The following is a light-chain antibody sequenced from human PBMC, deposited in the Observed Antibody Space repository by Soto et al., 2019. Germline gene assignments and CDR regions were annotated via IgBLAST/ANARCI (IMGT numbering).Light chain of an antibody. CDR2: DAS. J-gene: IGKJ2*01. V-gene: IGKV1-5*01. Sequence: DIQMTHSPSTLSASVGDRVTITCRASQSISSWLAWYQQKTGKAPKLLICDASSLESGVPSRFSGSGSGTEFTLTISSLQPDDFATYYCQQYNSYLYTFGQGTKLEIK. CDR3: QQYNSYLYT. CDR1: QSISSW.